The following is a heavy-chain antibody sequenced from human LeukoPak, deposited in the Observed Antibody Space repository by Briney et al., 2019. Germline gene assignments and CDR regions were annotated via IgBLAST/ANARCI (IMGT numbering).Heavy chain of an antibody. CDR2: IRGGGGSA. D-gene: IGHD4-17*01. V-gene: IGHV3-23*01. J-gene: IGHJ3*02. CDR1: GFTFSAYA. CDR3: ARDPNGDYIGAFDM. Sequence: GGSLRLSCTASGFTFSAYAMMSVRQAPGKGSEWVSAIRGGGGSAFYADSVKGRFTTSRDNSKYTLFLQMNSLRAEDTAVYYCARDPNGDYIGAFDMWGPGTMVTVSS.